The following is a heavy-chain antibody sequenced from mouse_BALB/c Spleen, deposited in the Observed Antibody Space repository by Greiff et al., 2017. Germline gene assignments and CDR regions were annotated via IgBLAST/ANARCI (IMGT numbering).Heavy chain of an antibody. V-gene: IGHV14-4*02. D-gene: IGHD1-1*01. Sequence: VQLQQSGAELVRSGASVKLSCTASGFNINDYYMHWVKQRPEQGLEWIGWIDPENGDTEYAPKFQGKATMTADTSSNTAYLQLSSLTSEDTAVYYCNRDYGDYWGQGTTLTVSS. CDR1: GFNINDYY. CDR2: IDPENGDT. J-gene: IGHJ2*01. CDR3: NRDYGDY.